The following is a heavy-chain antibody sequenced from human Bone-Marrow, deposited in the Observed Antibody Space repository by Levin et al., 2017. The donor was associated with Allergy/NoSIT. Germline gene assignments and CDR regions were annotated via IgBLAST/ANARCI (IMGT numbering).Heavy chain of an antibody. CDR3: ARDLDYYYYMDV. CDR2: IDYSGST. J-gene: IGHJ6*03. CDR1: GASVNSGSNY. V-gene: IGHV4-61*01. Sequence: SETLSLTCTVSGASVNSGSNYWSWIRQSPGTGLEWIGYIDYSGSTIYNPSLRSRVTISADTSKNQFSLKLTSVTAADTAVYYCARDLDYYYYMDVWGKGTTVTVSS.